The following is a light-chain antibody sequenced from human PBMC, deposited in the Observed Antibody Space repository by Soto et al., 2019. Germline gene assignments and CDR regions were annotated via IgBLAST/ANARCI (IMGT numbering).Light chain of an antibody. V-gene: IGKV1D-12*01. CDR1: QDIVAY. J-gene: IGKJ5*01. CDR3: QQSYSFPFT. Sequence: DIQVTQSPSSVSASVGDRVTITCRASQDIVAYLAWYQHKPGRAPELLIRAASTLQSGVPSRFSGSGSGTDFTLTINSLQPEDFATYYCQQSYSFPFTFLQGTRLGIK. CDR2: AAS.